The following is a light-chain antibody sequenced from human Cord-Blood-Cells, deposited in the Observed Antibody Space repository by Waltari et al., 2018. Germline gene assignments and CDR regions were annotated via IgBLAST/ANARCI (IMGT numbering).Light chain of an antibody. CDR3: CSYAGSSTFWV. CDR1: SSDVGSYNR. CDR2: EGS. Sequence: ALNQPAPGSGSPGQSITLSCTGPSSDVGSYNRVSWYQQHPGKAPRLRIYEGSKRPSGVSNRFSGSKSGNTASLTISGLQAEDEADYYCCSYAGSSTFWVFGGGTKLTVL. J-gene: IGLJ3*02. V-gene: IGLV2-23*01.